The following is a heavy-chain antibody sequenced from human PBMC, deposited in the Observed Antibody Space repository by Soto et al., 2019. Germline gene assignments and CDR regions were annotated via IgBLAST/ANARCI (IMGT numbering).Heavy chain of an antibody. CDR3: ARDFIIVGTYYYYDYGMEV. V-gene: IGHV3-30-3*01. D-gene: IGHD2-15*01. CDR2: ISYDGSNK. J-gene: IGHJ6*01. Sequence: QVQLVESGGGVVQPGRSLRLSCAASGFTFSSYAMHWVRQAPGKGLEWVAVISYDGSNKYYADSVKGRFTISRDNSKNMLYQHINSPGAENAAVDYCARDFIIVGTYYYYDYGMEVWGQGTTGTLSS. CDR1: GFTFSSYA.